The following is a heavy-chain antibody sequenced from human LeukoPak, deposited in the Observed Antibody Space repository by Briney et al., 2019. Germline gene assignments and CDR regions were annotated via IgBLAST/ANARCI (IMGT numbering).Heavy chain of an antibody. CDR3: ARGMTVAGHRGEDYFDY. V-gene: IGHV1-46*01. D-gene: IGHD6-19*01. CDR2: INPSGGST. J-gene: IGHJ4*02. Sequence: ASVKVSCKASGGTFSSYAISWVRQAPGQGLEWMGIINPSGGSTSYAQKFQGRVTMTRDTSTSTVYMELSSLRSEDTAVYYCARGMTVAGHRGEDYFDYWGQGTLVTVSS. CDR1: GGTFSSYA.